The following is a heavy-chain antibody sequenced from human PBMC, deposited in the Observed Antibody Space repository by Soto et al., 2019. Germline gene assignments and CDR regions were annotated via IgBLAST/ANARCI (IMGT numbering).Heavy chain of an antibody. D-gene: IGHD6-19*01. J-gene: IGHJ4*02. V-gene: IGHV1-2*04. CDR1: GYTFTGYY. CDR3: ARGVYSSGWYDY. Sequence: ASLKVSCKSSGYTFTGYYMHWVRQAPGQGFEWMGWINPNSGGTNYAQKFQGWVTMTRDTSISTAYMELSRLRSDDTAVYYCARGVYSSGWYDYWGQGTLVTVSS. CDR2: INPNSGGT.